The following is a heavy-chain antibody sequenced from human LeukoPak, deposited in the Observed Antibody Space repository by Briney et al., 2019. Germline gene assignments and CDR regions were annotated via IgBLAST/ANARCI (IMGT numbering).Heavy chain of an antibody. CDR1: GGAFSSYA. CDR2: IIPIFGTA. V-gene: IGHV1-69*06. J-gene: IGHJ6*04. Sequence: GASVKVSCKASGGAFSSYAISWERQAPGQGLEWMGGIIPIFGTANYAQKFQGRVTITADKSTSAAYMELSSLRSEDTAVYYCARGHYDILTGHYYYVMDVWGKGTTVTVSS. CDR3: ARGHYDILTGHYYYVMDV. D-gene: IGHD3-9*01.